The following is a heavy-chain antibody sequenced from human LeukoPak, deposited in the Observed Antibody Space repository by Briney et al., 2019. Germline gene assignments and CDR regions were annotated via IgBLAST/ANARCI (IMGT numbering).Heavy chain of an antibody. CDR2: ISAYNGNT. CDR1: GYTFTSYG. CDR3: ARDLSRITGTNWFDP. J-gene: IGHJ5*02. Sequence: ASVKVSCKASGYTFTSYGISWVRLAPGQGLEWMGWISAYNGNTNYAQKLQGRVTMTTDTSTSTAYMELRSLRSDDTAVYYCARDLSRITGTNWFDPWGQGTLVTVSS. D-gene: IGHD1-20*01. V-gene: IGHV1-18*01.